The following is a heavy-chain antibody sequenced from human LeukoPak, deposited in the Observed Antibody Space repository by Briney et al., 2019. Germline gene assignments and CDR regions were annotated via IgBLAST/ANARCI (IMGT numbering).Heavy chain of an antibody. CDR2: IYTSGST. J-gene: IGHJ5*02. D-gene: IGHD1-26*01. V-gene: IGHV4-4*07. Sequence: SEALSLTCTGCGGSISSYYWSWLRQPAGKGLEWIGRIYTSGSTNYSPSLKSRVTTSVDTSKNQFSLKLSSVTAADTAVYYCARSRVGWFDPWGQGTLVTVSS. CDR1: GGSISSYY. CDR3: ARSRVGWFDP.